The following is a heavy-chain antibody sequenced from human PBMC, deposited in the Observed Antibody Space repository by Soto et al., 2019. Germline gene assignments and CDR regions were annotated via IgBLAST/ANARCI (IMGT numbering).Heavy chain of an antibody. CDR3: ARAVNQDEGSGSYYPRYGMDV. Sequence: ASVKVSCKASGYTFTGYYMHWVRQAPGQGLEWMGWINPNSGGTNYAQKFQGWVTMTRDTSISTAYMELSRLRSDDTAVYYCARAVNQDEGSGSYYPRYGMDVWGQGTTVTVSS. CDR2: INPNSGGT. J-gene: IGHJ6*02. D-gene: IGHD3-10*01. V-gene: IGHV1-2*04. CDR1: GYTFTGYY.